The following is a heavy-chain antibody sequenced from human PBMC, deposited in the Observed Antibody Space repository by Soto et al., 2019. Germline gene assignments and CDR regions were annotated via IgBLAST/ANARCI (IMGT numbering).Heavy chain of an antibody. D-gene: IGHD4-17*01. V-gene: IGHV3-33*01. CDR1: GFTFSSYG. J-gene: IGHJ6*02. CDR2: IWYDGSNK. CDR3: ARTRYGDYGYYYYYGMDV. Sequence: GGSLRLSCAASGFTFSSYGMHWVRQAPGKGLEWVAVIWYDGSNKYYADSVKGRFTISRDNSKNTLYLQMNSLRAEDTAVYYCARTRYGDYGYYYYYGMDVWGQGTTVTVSS.